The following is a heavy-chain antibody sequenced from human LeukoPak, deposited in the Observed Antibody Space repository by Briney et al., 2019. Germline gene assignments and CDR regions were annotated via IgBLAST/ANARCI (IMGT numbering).Heavy chain of an antibody. D-gene: IGHD6-13*01. V-gene: IGHV3-30*02. Sequence: GGSLRLSCAASGFTFSTYGMHWVRQAPGKGLEWVAFIRYDGSNKYYADSVKGRFTISRDNFKNTLYLQMNSLRAEDTAVYNCAKDGTPFRRSSSWDSWFDPWGQGTLVTVSS. J-gene: IGHJ5*02. CDR1: GFTFSTYG. CDR3: AKDGTPFRRSSSWDSWFDP. CDR2: IRYDGSNK.